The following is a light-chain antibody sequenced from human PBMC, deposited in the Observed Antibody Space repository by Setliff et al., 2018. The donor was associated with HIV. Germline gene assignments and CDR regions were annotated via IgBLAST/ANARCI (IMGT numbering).Light chain of an antibody. CDR3: SSFASSITWL. CDR2: EVS. CDR1: SSDVGGYNL. V-gene: IGLV2-23*02. J-gene: IGLJ2*01. Sequence: QSVLTQPASVSGSPGQSITISCTGTSSDVGGYNLVSWHQQHPGKAPKLLIFEVSKRPSGVSDRFAGSKSGNTASLTISGLQTEDGADYHCSSFASSITWLFGGGTKVTVL.